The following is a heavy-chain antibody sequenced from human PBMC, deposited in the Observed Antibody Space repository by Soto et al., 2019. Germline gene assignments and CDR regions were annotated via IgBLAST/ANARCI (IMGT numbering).Heavy chain of an antibody. CDR3: ARESEDLTSNYDY. J-gene: IGHJ4*02. CDR2: ISSTTNYI. CDR1: GFTFTRYS. Sequence: GGSLRLSCAASGFTFTRYSMNWVRQAPGKGLEWVSSISSTTNYIYYGDSMKGRFTISRDNAKNSLYLEMNSLRAEDTAVYYCARESEDLTSNYDYWGQGTIVTVSS. V-gene: IGHV3-21*06.